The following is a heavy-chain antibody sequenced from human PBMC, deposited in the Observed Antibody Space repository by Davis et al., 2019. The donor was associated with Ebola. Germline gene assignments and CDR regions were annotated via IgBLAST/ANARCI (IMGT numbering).Heavy chain of an antibody. CDR2: INRIPSYM. Sequence: PGGSLRLSCAASGFTFSSYWMTWVRQAPGMGLEWVASINRIPSYMFYANSVKGRFTVSRDNSKNTLYLQMNKLRAEDTAVYYCAKDQESYYRLKNGGYFYYGLDVWGQGTTVTV. D-gene: IGHD1-26*01. CDR1: GFTFSSYW. J-gene: IGHJ6*02. CDR3: AKDQESYYRLKNGGYFYYGLDV. V-gene: IGHV3-21*04.